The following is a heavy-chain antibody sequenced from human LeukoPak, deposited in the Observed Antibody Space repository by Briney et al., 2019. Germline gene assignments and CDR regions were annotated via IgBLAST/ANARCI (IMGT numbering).Heavy chain of an antibody. V-gene: IGHV1-46*01. D-gene: IGHD5/OR15-5a*01. CDR2: INPSGGST. CDR3: ARQVYDVGFDP. Sequence: ASVKVSCKASGYTFTSYYMHWVRQAPGQGLEWMGIINPSGGSTSYAQKFQGRVTITADESTSTAYMELSSLRSEDTAVYYCARQVYDVGFDPWGQGTLVTVSS. CDR1: GYTFTSYY. J-gene: IGHJ5*02.